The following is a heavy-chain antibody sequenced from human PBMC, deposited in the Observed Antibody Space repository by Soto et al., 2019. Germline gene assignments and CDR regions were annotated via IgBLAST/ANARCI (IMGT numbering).Heavy chain of an antibody. D-gene: IGHD1-26*01. CDR1: GFTFSDHY. CDR3: ARFSGSYTRGLDY. V-gene: IGHV3-72*01. CDR2: SRNKANSYST. J-gene: IGHJ4*02. Sequence: EVQLVESGGGLVQPGGSLRLSCAASGFTFSDHYMDWVRQAPGKGLGWVGRSRNKANSYSTEYAASVKGRFTISRDESKNSLYLQMNSLKTEDTAVYYCARFSGSYTRGLDYWGQETLVTVSS.